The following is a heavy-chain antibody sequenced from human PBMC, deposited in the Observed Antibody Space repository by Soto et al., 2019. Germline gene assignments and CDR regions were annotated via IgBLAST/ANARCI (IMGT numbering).Heavy chain of an antibody. CDR3: ARDRVESGYPEYFQH. CDR1: GFTVSSNY. J-gene: IGHJ1*01. V-gene: IGHV3-53*01. Sequence: EVQLVESGGVLIQPGGSLRLSCAASGFTVSSNYMSWVRRAPGKGLEWVSVIYSGGSTYYADSVKGRFTISRDNSKNTLYLQMNSLRAEDTAVYYCARDRVESGYPEYFQHWGQGTLVTVSS. D-gene: IGHD3-22*01. CDR2: IYSGGST.